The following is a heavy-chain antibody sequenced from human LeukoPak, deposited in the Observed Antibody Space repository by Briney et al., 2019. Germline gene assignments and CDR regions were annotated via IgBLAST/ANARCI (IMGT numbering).Heavy chain of an antibody. D-gene: IGHD3-9*01. J-gene: IGHJ4*01. CDR3: ARDGKGRYFDWLFSSRFDY. CDR1: GYTFTSYD. V-gene: IGHV1-8*01. Sequence: ASVKVSCKASGYTFTSYDINWVRQATGQGLEWMVWMNPNSGNTGYAQKLQGRVTMTTDTSTSTAYMELRSLRSDDTAVYYCARDGKGRYFDWLFSSRFDYWGQGTLVTVSS. CDR2: MNPNSGNT.